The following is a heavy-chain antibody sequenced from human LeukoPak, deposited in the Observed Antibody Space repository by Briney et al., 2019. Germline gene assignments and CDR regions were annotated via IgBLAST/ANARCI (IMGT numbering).Heavy chain of an antibody. V-gene: IGHV4-39*07. CDR1: GGSISSSDYY. CDR3: ARGLVPSGWFDP. D-gene: IGHD3-10*01. Sequence: SETLSLTCTVSGGSISSSDYYWGWIRQPPGKGLEWIGSIYYSVTTYYNPSLKSRVTISVDTSKNQFSLKLNSVTAADTAVYYCARGLVPSGWFDPWGQGTLVTVSS. J-gene: IGHJ5*02. CDR2: IYYSVTT.